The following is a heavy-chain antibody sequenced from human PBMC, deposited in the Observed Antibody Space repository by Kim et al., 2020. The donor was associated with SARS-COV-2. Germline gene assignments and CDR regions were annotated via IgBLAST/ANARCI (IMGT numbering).Heavy chain of an antibody. CDR1: GFLFSSYA. J-gene: IGHJ6*03. Sequence: GGSLRLFCAASGFLFSSYAMNWVRQAPGKGLEWLSYISSGGSVIHYADSVKGRFTISRDNARNSLYLQMNGLRVEDTAIYYCARDSGSGSIIYYYYMDV. CDR3: ARDSGSGSIIYYYYMDV. V-gene: IGHV3-48*03. D-gene: IGHD3-10*01. CDR2: ISSGGSVI.